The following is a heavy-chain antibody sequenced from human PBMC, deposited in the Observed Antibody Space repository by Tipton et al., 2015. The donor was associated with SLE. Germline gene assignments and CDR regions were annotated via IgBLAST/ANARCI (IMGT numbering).Heavy chain of an antibody. Sequence: SLRLSCAASGFTFSSYSMNWVRQAPGKGLEWVSYISSSSSTIYYADSVKGRFTISRDNAKNTLYLQMNSLRAEDTAVYYCAKGVWGRPIDYWGQGTLVTVSS. J-gene: IGHJ4*02. CDR3: AKGVWGRPIDY. CDR2: ISSSSSTI. V-gene: IGHV3-48*01. CDR1: GFTFSSYS. D-gene: IGHD7-27*01.